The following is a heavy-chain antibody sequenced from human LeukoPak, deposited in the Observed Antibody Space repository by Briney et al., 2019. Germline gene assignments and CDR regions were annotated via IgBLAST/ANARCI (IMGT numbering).Heavy chain of an antibody. CDR2: ISGSGGST. J-gene: IGHJ6*02. V-gene: IGHV3-23*01. D-gene: IGHD5-18*01. CDR3: AKVTAMDLYYYYYGMDV. CDR1: GFTFSSYA. Sequence: PGGSLRLSCAASGFTFSSYAMSWVRQAPGKGLEWVSAISGSGGSTYYADSVKGRFTISRDNSKNTLYLQMNSPRAEDTAVYYCAKVTAMDLYYYYYGMDVWGQGTTVTVSS.